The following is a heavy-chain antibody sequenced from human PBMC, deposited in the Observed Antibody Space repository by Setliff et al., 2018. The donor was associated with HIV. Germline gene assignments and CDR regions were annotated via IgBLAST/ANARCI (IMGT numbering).Heavy chain of an antibody. V-gene: IGHV3-9*01. CDR1: GFTYSSYW. J-gene: IGHJ4*02. CDR3: AKDVRFGELSHFDY. Sequence: PGGSLRLSCAASGFTYSSYWMGWVRQAPGKGLEWVSGISWNSGSIGYADSVKGRFTISRDNAKNSLYLQMNSLRAEDTALYYCAKDVRFGELSHFDYWGQGTLVTVSS. CDR2: ISWNSGSI. D-gene: IGHD3-10*01.